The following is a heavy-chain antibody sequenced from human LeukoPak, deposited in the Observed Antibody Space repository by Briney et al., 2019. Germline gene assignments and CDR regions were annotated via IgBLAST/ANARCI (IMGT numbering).Heavy chain of an antibody. Sequence: GGSLRLSCAASGFTFDNYGMHWVRQAPGKGLEWVAFIRSDGSIKYYADFVKGRFTISRDNSKNTLHLQVNSLRAEDTAVYFCAKDVPAAYFDYWGQGTLVTVSS. V-gene: IGHV3-30*02. CDR1: GFTFDNYG. J-gene: IGHJ4*02. D-gene: IGHD2-2*01. CDR2: IRSDGSIK. CDR3: AKDVPAAYFDY.